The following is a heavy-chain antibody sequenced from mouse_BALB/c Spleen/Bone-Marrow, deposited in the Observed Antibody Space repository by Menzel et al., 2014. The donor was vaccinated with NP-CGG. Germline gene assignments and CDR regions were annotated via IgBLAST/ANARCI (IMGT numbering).Heavy chain of an antibody. CDR3: ARDYLYYFDY. CDR1: GFTSTDHY. CDR2: IRNKANGYTT. J-gene: IGHJ2*01. D-gene: IGHD2-1*01. V-gene: IGHV7-3*02. Sequence: EVQLVESGGGLVQPGGFLRLSCATSGFTSTDHYMSWVRQPPGKALEWLGFIRNKANGYTTEYSASVKGRFTISRDNSQSIVYLQMNTLRAEDSATYYCARDYLYYFDYWGRGTTLTVSS.